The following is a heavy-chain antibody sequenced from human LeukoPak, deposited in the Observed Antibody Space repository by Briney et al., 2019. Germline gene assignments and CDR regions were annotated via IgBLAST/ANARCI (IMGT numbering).Heavy chain of an antibody. V-gene: IGHV3-48*04. CDR3: ARSSCTNGVCYSDFDY. Sequence: GGSLRLSCAASGFTFSSYSMNWVRQAPGKGLEWVSYISSSSSTVYYADSVKGRFTISRDNAKNSLYLQMNSLRAEDTAVYYRARSSCTNGVCYSDFDYWGQGTLVTVSS. CDR1: GFTFSSYS. D-gene: IGHD2-8*01. CDR2: ISSSSSTV. J-gene: IGHJ4*02.